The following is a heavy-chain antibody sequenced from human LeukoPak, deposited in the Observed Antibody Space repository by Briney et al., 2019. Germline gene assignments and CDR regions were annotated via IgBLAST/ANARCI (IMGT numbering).Heavy chain of an antibody. CDR2: IKQDGSET. J-gene: IGHJ4*02. CDR1: GFTFSNYW. D-gene: IGHD6-13*01. V-gene: IGHV3-7*01. Sequence: PGGSLRLSCAASGFTFSNYWMTWVRQAPRKGLEWVANIKQDGSETYYVDSVKGRLTISRDNAKNSLFLQMNSLRADDTAVYYCARETFAATARGGDHWGQGTLVTVSS. CDR3: ARETFAATARGGDH.